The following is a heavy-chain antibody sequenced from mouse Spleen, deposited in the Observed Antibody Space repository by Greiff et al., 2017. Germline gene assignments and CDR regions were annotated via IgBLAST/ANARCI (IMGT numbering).Heavy chain of an antibody. CDR2: INPSTGGT. CDR3: ARTYDGYPDY. CDR1: GYSFTGYY. D-gene: IGHD2-3*01. V-gene: IGHV1-42*01. Sequence: VQLQQSGPELVKPGASVKISCKASGYSFTGYYMNWVKQSPEKSLEWIGEINPSTGGTTYNQKFKAKATLTVDKSSSTAYMQLKSLTSEDSAVYYCARTYDGYPDYWGQGTTLTVSS. J-gene: IGHJ2*01.